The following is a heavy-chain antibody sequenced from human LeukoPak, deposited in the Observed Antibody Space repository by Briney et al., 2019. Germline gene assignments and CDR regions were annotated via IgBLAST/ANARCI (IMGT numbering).Heavy chain of an antibody. Sequence: GGSLRLSCAASGFTFSSYWMHWVRQAPGKGLVWVSRINTDGSSTSYADSVKGRFTISRDNSKNTLYLQMNSLRAEDTAVYYCAKAPSGSYSYYFDYWGQGTLVTVSS. CDR1: GFTFSSYW. D-gene: IGHD1-26*01. J-gene: IGHJ4*02. CDR2: INTDGSST. CDR3: AKAPSGSYSYYFDY. V-gene: IGHV3-74*01.